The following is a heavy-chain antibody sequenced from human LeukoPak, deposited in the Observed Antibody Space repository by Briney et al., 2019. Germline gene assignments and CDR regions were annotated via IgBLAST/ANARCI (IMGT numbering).Heavy chain of an antibody. D-gene: IGHD3-22*01. CDR3: ARVLDTYYYDSSGRSELDY. J-gene: IGHJ4*02. CDR2: ISAYNGNT. Sequence: ASVKVSCKASGYTFTSYGISWVRQAPGQGREWMGWISAYNGNTNYAQKLQGRVTMTTDTSTSTAYMELRSLRSDDTAVYYCARVLDTYYYDSSGRSELDYWGQGTLVTVSS. CDR1: GYTFTSYG. V-gene: IGHV1-18*01.